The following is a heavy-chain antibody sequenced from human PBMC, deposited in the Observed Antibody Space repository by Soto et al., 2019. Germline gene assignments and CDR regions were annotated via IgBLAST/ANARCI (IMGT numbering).Heavy chain of an antibody. CDR1: GDSINSNNW. CDR3: AFPSTNDFDY. Sequence: QVQLQESGPGLVKPSGTLSLTCAVSGDSINSNNWWSWDRQPPGKGLEWIGVIYHSGSTNYNPSLKSRGPMSRDNSKNQVSLILSSLTAADKALDYCAFPSTNDFDYWGQGTLVTVSS. D-gene: IGHD1-1*01. J-gene: IGHJ4*02. V-gene: IGHV4-4*02. CDR2: IYHSGST.